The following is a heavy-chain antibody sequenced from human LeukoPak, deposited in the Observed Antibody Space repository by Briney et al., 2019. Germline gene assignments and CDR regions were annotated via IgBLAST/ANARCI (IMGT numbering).Heavy chain of an antibody. V-gene: IGHV3-7*01. CDR3: ARELGGGSYGRVDY. J-gene: IGHJ4*02. CDR1: GFTFSSYW. D-gene: IGHD1-26*01. CDR2: IKQDGSEK. Sequence: PGGSLRLSCAASGFTFSSYWMSWVRQAPGKGLEWVANIKQDGSEKYYADSVKGRFTISRDNAKNSLYLQMNSLRAEDTAVYYCARELGGGSYGRVDYWGQGTLVTVSS.